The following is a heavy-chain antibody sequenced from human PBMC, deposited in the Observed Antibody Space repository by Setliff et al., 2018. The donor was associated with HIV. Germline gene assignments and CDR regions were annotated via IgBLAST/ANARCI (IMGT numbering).Heavy chain of an antibody. CDR3: ARHPTYGDYVRFDY. D-gene: IGHD4-17*01. J-gene: IGHJ4*02. V-gene: IGHV4-39*01. CDR2: IYYSGST. CDR1: GGSISSSSYY. Sequence: SETLSLTCTVSGGSISSSSYYWGWIRPPPGRGLEWIGSIYYSGSTYYNPSLKSRVTISVDTSKNQFSLKLSSVTAADTAAYYCARHPTYGDYVRFDYWGQGTLVTVSS.